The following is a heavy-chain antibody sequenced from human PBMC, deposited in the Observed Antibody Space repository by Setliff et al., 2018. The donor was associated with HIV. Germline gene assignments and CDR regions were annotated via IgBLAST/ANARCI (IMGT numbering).Heavy chain of an antibody. V-gene: IGHV3-30*04. CDR1: GFPFSKYS. D-gene: IGHD2-21*02. CDR3: DY. Sequence: GGSLRLSCVGSGFPFSKYSLHWVRQAPDKGPQWVAVLSYDGRSKYYAETSKNQFSLRLSSVTAADTALYFCTRAQIAAPRPFDYWGQGTLVTVSS. CDR2: LSYDGRSK. J-gene: IGHJ4*02.